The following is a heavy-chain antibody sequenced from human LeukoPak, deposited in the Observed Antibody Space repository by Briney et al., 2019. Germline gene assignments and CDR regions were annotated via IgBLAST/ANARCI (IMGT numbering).Heavy chain of an antibody. CDR3: ARGFGYCSSTSCRPDYYGMDV. J-gene: IGHJ6*02. CDR2: IYSGGST. Sequence: GGSLRLSCAASGFTVSSNYMSWVRQAPGKGLEWVSVIYSGGSTYYADSVKGRFTISRDNSKNTLYPQMNSLRAEDTAVYYCARGFGYCSSTSCRPDYYGMDVWGQGTTVTVSS. D-gene: IGHD2-2*03. CDR1: GFTVSSNY. V-gene: IGHV3-53*01.